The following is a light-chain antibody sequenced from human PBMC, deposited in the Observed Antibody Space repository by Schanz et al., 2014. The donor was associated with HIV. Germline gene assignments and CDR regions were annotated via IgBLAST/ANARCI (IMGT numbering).Light chain of an antibody. CDR2: GAS. V-gene: IGKV3-20*01. CDR3: QQYGNSPGT. Sequence: EILLTQSPATLSLSPGERATLSCRASQSVSSDLAWYQQKPGQAPRLLIYGASSRATGIPDRFSGSGSGTEFTLTISRLEPEDFAVYYCQQYGNSPGTFGQGTKVEIK. CDR1: QSVSSD. J-gene: IGKJ1*01.